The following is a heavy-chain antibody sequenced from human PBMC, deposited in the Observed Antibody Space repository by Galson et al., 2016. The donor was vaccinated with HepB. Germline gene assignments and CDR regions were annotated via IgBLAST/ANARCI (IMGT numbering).Heavy chain of an antibody. J-gene: IGHJ4*02. D-gene: IGHD4-17*01. CDR2: IYSGGST. CDR1: GFTVSNNY. CDR3: VRGVYGDHGWFDY. V-gene: IGHV3-66*02. Sequence: SLRLSCAASGFTVSNNYMRWVRQAPGKGLEWVSLIYSGGSTYYADSVKGRFTISRDNSQNSLFLQMNTLRAEDTAVYFCVRGVYGDHGWFDYWGQGTLVTVSS.